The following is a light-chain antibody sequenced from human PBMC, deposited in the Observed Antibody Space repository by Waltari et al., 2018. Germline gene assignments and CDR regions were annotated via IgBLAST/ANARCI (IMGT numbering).Light chain of an antibody. J-gene: IGLJ3*02. CDR3: QVWDSRSDHPV. V-gene: IGLV3-21*03. CDR2: DDG. Sequence: LTQPPSVSVAPGKTARFTCGGNNIGSKSVHWYQQKPGQAPVLVVYDDGDRPSGIPERFSGSNSGNTATLTIDRVEAGDEAVYFCQVWDSRSDHPVFGGGTKLTVL. CDR1: NIGSKS.